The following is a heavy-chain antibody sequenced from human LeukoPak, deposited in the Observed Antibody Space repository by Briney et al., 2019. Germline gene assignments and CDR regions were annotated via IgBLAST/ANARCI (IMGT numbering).Heavy chain of an antibody. V-gene: IGHV3-30*18. CDR2: ISYDGSNK. CDR3: AKVLLRYCSSTSCYLDY. J-gene: IGHJ4*02. CDR1: GFTFSSYG. D-gene: IGHD2-2*01. Sequence: GGSLRLSCAASGFTFSSYGMHWVRQAPGKGLEWVAVISYDGSNKYYADSVKGRFTISRDNPKNTLYLQMNSLRAEDTAVYYCAKVLLRYCSSTSCYLDYWGQGTLVTVSS.